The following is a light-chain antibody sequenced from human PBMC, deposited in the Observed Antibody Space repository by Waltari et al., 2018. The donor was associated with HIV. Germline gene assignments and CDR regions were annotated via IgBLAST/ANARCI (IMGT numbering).Light chain of an antibody. CDR1: QLGTKY. Sequence: SYELTQPPSVSVSPGQTASITCSGDQLGTKYASWYQQRPGQSPVRVIYQDRKRPSGIPERFSGSNSGNTATLTISGTQAMDEADYYCQAWDSSTVVFGGGTKLTVL. V-gene: IGLV3-1*01. CDR3: QAWDSSTVV. CDR2: QDR. J-gene: IGLJ2*01.